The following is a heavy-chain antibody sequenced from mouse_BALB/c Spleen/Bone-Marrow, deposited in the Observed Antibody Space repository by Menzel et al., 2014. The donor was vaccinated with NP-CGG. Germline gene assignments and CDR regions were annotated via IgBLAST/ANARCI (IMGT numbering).Heavy chain of an antibody. Sequence: VQLVESGGGLVQPGGSLRLSCATSGFTFTDYYMNWVRQPPGKALEWLGFIRNKANGYTTEYSASVVSRFSISRDNSQNIHYLQMSALRADDSATYYYARDKGRVFFDYWGQGTTLTVSS. CDR2: IRNKANGYTT. CDR1: GFTFTDYY. CDR3: ARDKGRVFFDY. V-gene: IGHV7-3*02. J-gene: IGHJ2*01.